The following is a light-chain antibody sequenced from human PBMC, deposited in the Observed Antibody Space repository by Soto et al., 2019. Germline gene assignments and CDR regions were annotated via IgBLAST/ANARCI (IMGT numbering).Light chain of an antibody. Sequence: EIVMTQSPATLSVSLGEVATLSCRASQSVSSNLAWYQHKPGQAPRLLIHAASTRATDIPARFGGSGSGTEFTLTISSLQSEDFAIYYCQQYKNWPVTFGQGTKVEIK. CDR2: AAS. CDR3: QQYKNWPVT. CDR1: QSVSSN. V-gene: IGKV3-15*01. J-gene: IGKJ1*01.